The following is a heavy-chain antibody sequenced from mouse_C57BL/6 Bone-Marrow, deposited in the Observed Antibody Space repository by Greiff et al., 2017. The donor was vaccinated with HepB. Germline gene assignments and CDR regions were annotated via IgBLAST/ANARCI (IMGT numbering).Heavy chain of an antibody. J-gene: IGHJ4*01. CDR3: ARQLRLRDYAMDY. V-gene: IGHV5-12*01. D-gene: IGHD3-2*02. CDR2: ISNGGGST. Sequence: EVHLVESGGGLVQPGGSLKLSCAASGFTFSDYYMYWVRQTPEKRLEWVAYISNGGGSTYYPDTVKGRFTISRDNAKNTLYLQMSRLKSEDTAMYYCARQLRLRDYAMDYWGQGTSVTVSS. CDR1: GFTFSDYY.